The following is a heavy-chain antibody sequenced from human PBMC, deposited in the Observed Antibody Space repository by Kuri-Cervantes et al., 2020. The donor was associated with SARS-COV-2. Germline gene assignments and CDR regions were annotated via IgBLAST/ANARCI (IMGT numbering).Heavy chain of an antibody. V-gene: IGHV4-59*01. CDR3: ARSAAAFYGMDV. CDR1: GDSISPYY. J-gene: IGHJ6*02. CDR2: IYYSGSV. D-gene: IGHD2-2*01. Sequence: GSLRLSCSVSGDSISPYYWTWIRQPPGKGLEWIGHIYYSGSVNYNPSLMSRLTISVDKSKNQVSLKLTPVTAADTAVYYCARSAAAFYGMDVWGQGTTVTVSS.